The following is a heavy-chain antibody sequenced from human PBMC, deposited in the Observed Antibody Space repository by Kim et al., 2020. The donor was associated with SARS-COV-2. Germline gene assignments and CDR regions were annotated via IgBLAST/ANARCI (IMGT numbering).Heavy chain of an antibody. V-gene: IGHV4-4*09. J-gene: IGHJ4*02. Sequence: NCNPSLKSRVTISVDTSKNQCSLKLSSVTAADTAVYYCARYNILTYYFDYWGQGTLVTVSS. D-gene: IGHD1-20*01. CDR3: ARYNILTYYFDY.